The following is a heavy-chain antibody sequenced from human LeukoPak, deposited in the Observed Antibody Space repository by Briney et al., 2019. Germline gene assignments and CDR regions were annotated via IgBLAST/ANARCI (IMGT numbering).Heavy chain of an antibody. CDR2: ISAYNGNT. CDR1: GYTFTSYG. D-gene: IGHD3-22*01. Sequence: ASVKVSCKASGYTFTSYGISWVRQAPGQGLEWMGWISAYNGNTNYAQKLQGRVTMTTDTSTSTAYMELRSLRSDDTAVYYCATPGDYYDGSGYYYFQHWGQGTLVTVSS. CDR3: ATPGDYYDGSGYYYFQH. V-gene: IGHV1-18*01. J-gene: IGHJ1*01.